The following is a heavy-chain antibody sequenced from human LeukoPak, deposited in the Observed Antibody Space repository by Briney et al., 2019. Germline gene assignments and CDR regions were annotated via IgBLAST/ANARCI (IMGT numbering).Heavy chain of an antibody. D-gene: IGHD6-19*01. CDR2: IYHSGST. Sequence: PSGTLSLTCAVSGGSISSSNWWSWVRQPPGKGLEWIVEIYHSGSTNYNPSLKSRVTISVDKSKNQFSLKLSSVTAADTAVYYCARVNEVTVAGTHYYYMDVWGKGTTVTVSS. J-gene: IGHJ6*03. V-gene: IGHV4-4*02. CDR1: GGSISSSNW. CDR3: ARVNEVTVAGTHYYYMDV.